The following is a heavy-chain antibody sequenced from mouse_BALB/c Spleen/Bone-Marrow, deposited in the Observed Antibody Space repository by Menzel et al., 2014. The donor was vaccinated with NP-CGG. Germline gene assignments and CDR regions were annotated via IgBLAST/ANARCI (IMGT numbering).Heavy chain of an antibody. J-gene: IGHJ1*01. CDR1: GFNIXDTY. CDR2: IDPANGNT. D-gene: IGHD2-4*01. Sequence: EVKLQESGAELVKPGASVKLSCTASGFNIXDTYMHWVKQRPEQGLEWIGRIDPANGNTKYDPKFQGKATITADTSSNTAYLQRSSLTSEDTAVYYCATMITDWYFDVWGAGTTVTVSS. CDR3: ATMITDWYFDV. V-gene: IGHV14-3*02.